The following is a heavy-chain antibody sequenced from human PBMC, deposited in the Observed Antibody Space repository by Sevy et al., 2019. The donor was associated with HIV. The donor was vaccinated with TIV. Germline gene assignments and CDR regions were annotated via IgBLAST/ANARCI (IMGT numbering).Heavy chain of an antibody. J-gene: IGHJ4*02. V-gene: IGHV3-23*01. CDR3: STRASSSRGLDN. Sequence: GGSLRLSCAASRFTFSSFAMNWVRQTPERGLEWVSTITGSDGNTYYTDSVRGRFTISRDISKNTLYLQMNSLRAEDTAVYYCSTRASSSRGLDNRGQGTLVTVSS. CDR1: RFTFSSFA. CDR2: ITGSDGNT. D-gene: IGHD6-6*01.